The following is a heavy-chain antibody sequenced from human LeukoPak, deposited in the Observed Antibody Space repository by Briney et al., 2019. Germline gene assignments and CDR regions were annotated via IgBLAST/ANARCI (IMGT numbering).Heavy chain of an antibody. CDR2: IYTSGST. D-gene: IGHD5-12*01. V-gene: IGHV4-4*07. J-gene: IGHJ4*02. CDR3: ARDSGGYSGYDSLFDY. CDR1: GGSISSYY. Sequence: PSETLSLTCTVSGGSISSYYWSWIRQPAGKGLEWIGRIYTSGSTNYNPSLKSRVTMSVDTSKNQFSLKLSSVTAADTAVYYCARDSGGYSGYDSLFDYWGQGTLVTVSS.